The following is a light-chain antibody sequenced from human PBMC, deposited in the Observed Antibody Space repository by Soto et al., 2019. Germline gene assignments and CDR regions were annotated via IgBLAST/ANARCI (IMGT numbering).Light chain of an antibody. Sequence: RVMPQSPATLSVSPGERATLSCRASQSVGNNLAWYQQKPGQAPRLLIYGASTRATGIPARFSGGGSGTEFTLTISSLQSEDFAVYFCQQYNNWPQLTFGGGTKVEIK. CDR3: QQYNNWPQLT. J-gene: IGKJ4*01. V-gene: IGKV3-15*01. CDR1: QSVGNN. CDR2: GAS.